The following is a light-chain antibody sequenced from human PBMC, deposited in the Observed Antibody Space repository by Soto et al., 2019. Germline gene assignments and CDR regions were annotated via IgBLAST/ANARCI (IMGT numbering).Light chain of an antibody. CDR2: EVS. Sequence: QSALTQPASVSGSPGQSITISCTGTSSDVGSYNLVSWYQQHPGKAPKLMIYEVSKRPSGVSNRFSGSKSGNTASLTISGLKAEDGADYYCGSYLGSSTSVFGTGPRVTV. CDR1: SSDVGSYNL. J-gene: IGLJ1*01. CDR3: GSYLGSSTSV. V-gene: IGLV2-23*02.